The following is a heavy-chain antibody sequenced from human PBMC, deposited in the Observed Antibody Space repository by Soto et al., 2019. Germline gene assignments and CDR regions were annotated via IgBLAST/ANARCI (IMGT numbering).Heavy chain of an antibody. CDR3: ARVPEYYDFVWGSYRFACYFDY. CDR2: ISAYNGNT. J-gene: IGHJ4*02. Sequence: QVQLVQSGAEVKKPGASVKVSCKASGYTFTSYGISWVRQAPGQGLEWMGWISAYNGNTNYAQKLQGRVTMTTDTSTSTAYMELRSLRSDDTAVYYCARVPEYYDFVWGSYRFACYFDYWGQGTLVTVSS. D-gene: IGHD3-16*02. V-gene: IGHV1-18*01. CDR1: GYTFTSYG.